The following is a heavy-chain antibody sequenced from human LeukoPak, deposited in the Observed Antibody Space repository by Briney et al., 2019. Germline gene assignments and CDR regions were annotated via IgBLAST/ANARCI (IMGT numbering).Heavy chain of an antibody. CDR3: ARDTMTTGFDI. V-gene: IGHV4-31*03. D-gene: IGHD4-17*01. J-gene: IGHJ3*02. CDR2: IYYSGST. CDR1: GGSISSGGYS. Sequence: SQTLSLTCTVSGGSISSGGYSWSWIRQHPGKGLEWIGYIYYSGSTYYNPSLKSRVTISVDTSKNQFSLKLSSVTAADTAVYYCARDTMTTGFDIWGQGTMVTVSS.